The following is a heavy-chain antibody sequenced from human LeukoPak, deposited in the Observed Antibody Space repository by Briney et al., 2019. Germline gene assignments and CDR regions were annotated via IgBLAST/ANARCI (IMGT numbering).Heavy chain of an antibody. V-gene: IGHV3-30-3*01. CDR2: ISYDGSNK. CDR3: ASNEMGSKGPLYY. D-gene: IGHD5-24*01. CDR1: GFTFSSYA. Sequence: GRSLRLSCAASGFTFSSYAMHWVGRAQGRGLGWVAVISYDGSNKYYADSVKGRFTISRDNSKNTLYLQMNSLRAEDTAVYYCASNEMGSKGPLYYWGQGTLVAVSS. J-gene: IGHJ4*02.